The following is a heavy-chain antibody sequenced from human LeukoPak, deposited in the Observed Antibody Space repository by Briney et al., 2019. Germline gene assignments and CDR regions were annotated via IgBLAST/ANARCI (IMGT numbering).Heavy chain of an antibody. CDR2: IYYSGST. V-gene: IGHV4-59*01. Sequence: SETPSLTCTVSGGSISSYYWSWIRQPPGKGLEWIGYIYYSGSTNYNPSLKSRVTISVDTSKNQFSLKLSSVTAADTAVYYCARGGYSYFDYWGQGTLVTVSS. CDR3: ARGGYSYFDY. CDR1: GGSISSYY. D-gene: IGHD5-18*01. J-gene: IGHJ4*02.